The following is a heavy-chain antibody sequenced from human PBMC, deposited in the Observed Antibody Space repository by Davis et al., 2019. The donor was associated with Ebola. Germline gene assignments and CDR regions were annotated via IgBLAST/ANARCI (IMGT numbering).Heavy chain of an antibody. J-gene: IGHJ4*02. Sequence: AASVTVSCKASGYTFTSYGISWVRQAPGQGLEWMGWISAYNGNTNYAQKLQGRVTMTTDASTSTAYMELRSLRSDDTAVYYCARYQGVTPTDYWGQGTLVTVSS. CDR3: ARYQGVTPTDY. D-gene: IGHD2-2*01. CDR2: ISAYNGNT. V-gene: IGHV1-18*01. CDR1: GYTFTSYG.